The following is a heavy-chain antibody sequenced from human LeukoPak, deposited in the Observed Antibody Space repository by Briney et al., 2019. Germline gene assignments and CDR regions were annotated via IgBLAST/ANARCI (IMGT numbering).Heavy chain of an antibody. Sequence: ASVKVSCKASGGTFNNYAISWVRQAPGQGLEWMGEIIPIFGTANYAQEFRGRVTITTDESTSIAYMELSSLRSEDTAVYYCARHGGITIFGAAQPGGAFDIWGQGTMVTVSS. D-gene: IGHD3-3*01. CDR2: IIPIFGTA. CDR1: GGTFNNYA. V-gene: IGHV1-69*05. J-gene: IGHJ3*02. CDR3: ARHGGITIFGAAQPGGAFDI.